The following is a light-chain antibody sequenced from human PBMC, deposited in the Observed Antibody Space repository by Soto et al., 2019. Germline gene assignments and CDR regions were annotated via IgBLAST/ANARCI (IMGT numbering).Light chain of an antibody. Sequence: QSALTQPASVSGSPGQPITISCTGTSSDVGGYNYVSWYQQHPGKAPKLMIYDVSNRPSGVSNRFSGSKSGNTASLTISGLQAEDEADYYCSSYTSSSTHNYVFGTGTKVTVL. CDR2: DVS. V-gene: IGLV2-14*01. J-gene: IGLJ1*01. CDR1: SSDVGGYNY. CDR3: SSYTSSSTHNYV.